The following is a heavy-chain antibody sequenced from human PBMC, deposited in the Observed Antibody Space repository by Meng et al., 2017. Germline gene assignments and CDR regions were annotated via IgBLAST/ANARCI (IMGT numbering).Heavy chain of an antibody. J-gene: IGHJ4*02. Sequence: SLKISCAASGFTNSSDRMSWVRQAPGKGLEWVANIKPDGSEKYYVDSVKGRFTISRDNAKNSLYLQMSSLRAEDTAVYYCASQKNTYYDYVWGSYRTFGFDDWGQGTLVTVSS. CDR1: GFTNSSDR. CDR2: IKPDGSEK. CDR3: ASQKNTYYDYVWGSYRTFGFDD. V-gene: IGHV3-7*01. D-gene: IGHD3-16*02.